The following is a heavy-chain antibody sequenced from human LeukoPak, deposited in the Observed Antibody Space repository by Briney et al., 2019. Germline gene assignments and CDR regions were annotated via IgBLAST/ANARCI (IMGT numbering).Heavy chain of an antibody. V-gene: IGHV3-7*01. CDR2: IKEDGSEQ. Sequence: GGSLRLSCAGSGFTFANFLMTWVRQAPGKGLEWVAHIKEDGSEQYYADSVKGRCTISRDNSENSVYLQMNSLRHDDTAVYFCARLYGYYYSYMDVWGTGTTVTISS. J-gene: IGHJ6*03. D-gene: IGHD3-16*01. CDR1: GFTFANFL. CDR3: ARLYGYYYSYMDV.